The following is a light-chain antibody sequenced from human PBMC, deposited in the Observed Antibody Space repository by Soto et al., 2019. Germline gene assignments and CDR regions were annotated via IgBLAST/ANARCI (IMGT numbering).Light chain of an antibody. J-gene: IGKJ1*01. V-gene: IGKV1-5*03. Sequence: DIQMTLSPSTLSASVGDRVTITCRASQSISSWLAWYQQKPGKVPKLLIHKASTLESGVPSRFSGSGSGTEFTLTISGLQPDDFATYYCQQYNSYWTFGQGTKVEIK. CDR3: QQYNSYWT. CDR1: QSISSW. CDR2: KAS.